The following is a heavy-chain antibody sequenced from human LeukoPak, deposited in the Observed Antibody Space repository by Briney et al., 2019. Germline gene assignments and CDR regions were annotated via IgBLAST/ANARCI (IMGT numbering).Heavy chain of an antibody. CDR2: ISSSSNTI. Sequence: GGSLRLSCATSGFIFSNFGMHSVRQAPGKGLEWIAYISSSSNTIYYADSVKGRFAVSRDNAKSSLYLQMTGLRVAHTALHYFARSLCNDTACSLDPWGQGTLVSVSS. CDR1: GFIFSNFG. CDR3: ARSLCNDTACSLDP. D-gene: IGHD5-18*01. V-gene: IGHV3-48*04. J-gene: IGHJ5*02.